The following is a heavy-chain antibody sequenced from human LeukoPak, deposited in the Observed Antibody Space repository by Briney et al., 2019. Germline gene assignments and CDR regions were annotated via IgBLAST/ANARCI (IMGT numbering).Heavy chain of an antibody. V-gene: IGHV4-30-2*01. Sequence: SETLSLTCAVSGGSISSGGYSWSWIQQPPGKGLEWIGYIYHSGSTYYNPSLKSRVTISVDRSKNQFSLKLSSVTAADTAVYYCARDRHYYGSGVLDPWGQGTLVTVSS. D-gene: IGHD3-10*01. CDR1: GGSISSGGYS. CDR3: ARDRHYYGSGVLDP. CDR2: IYHSGST. J-gene: IGHJ5*02.